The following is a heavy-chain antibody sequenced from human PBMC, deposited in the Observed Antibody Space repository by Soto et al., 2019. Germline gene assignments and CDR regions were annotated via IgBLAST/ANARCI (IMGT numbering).Heavy chain of an antibody. V-gene: IGHV1-18*01. J-gene: IGHJ6*02. D-gene: IGHD6-13*01. Sequence: ASVKVSCKASGYTFTKYGISWVRQAPGQGLELMGWISPYNGNTNYEQKFQGGVTMTTETSTSTAYMELRSLRSDDTAVYYCARDASLAAAGSNYYYYYGMDVWGQGTTVTVYS. CDR2: ISPYNGNT. CDR3: ARDASLAAAGSNYYYYYGMDV. CDR1: GYTFTKYG.